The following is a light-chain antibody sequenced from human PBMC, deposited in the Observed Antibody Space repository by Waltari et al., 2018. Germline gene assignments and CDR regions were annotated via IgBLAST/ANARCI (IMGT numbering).Light chain of an antibody. CDR3: SSYTSSSTPWV. CDR1: SSDVGGYNY. J-gene: IGLJ1*01. Sequence: QSALTQPASVSGSPGQSIPISCPGTSSDVGGYNYVPRYQQHPGKAPKLMIYEVSNRPSGVSNRFSGSKSGNTASLTISWLQAEDEADYYCSSYTSSSTPWVFGTGTKVTVL. V-gene: IGLV2-14*01. CDR2: EVS.